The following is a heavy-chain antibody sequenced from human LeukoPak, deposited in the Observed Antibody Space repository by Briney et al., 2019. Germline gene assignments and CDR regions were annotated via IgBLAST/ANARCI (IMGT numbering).Heavy chain of an antibody. CDR2: ISGSGGST. CDR3: AKDRGIISDY. V-gene: IGHV3-23*01. D-gene: IGHD3-10*01. Sequence: GESLKISCKGSGYSFTSYWIGWVRQMPGKGLEWVSAISGSGGSTYYADSVKGRFTISRDNSKNTLYLQMNSLRAEDTALYYCAKDRGIISDYWGQGILVTVSS. J-gene: IGHJ4*02. CDR1: GYSFTSYW.